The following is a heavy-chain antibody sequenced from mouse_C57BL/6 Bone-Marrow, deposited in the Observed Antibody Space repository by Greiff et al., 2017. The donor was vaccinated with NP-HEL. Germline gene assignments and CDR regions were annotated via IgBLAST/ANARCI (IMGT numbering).Heavy chain of an antibody. CDR2: IDPEDGET. D-gene: IGHD1-1*01. Sequence: EVQLQQSGAELVKPGASAKLSCTASGFNITDSYMHWVKQRTEQGLERIGRIDPEDGETKYAPKFQGKATITADTSSNTAYLQLSSLTSEDTAVYYCARTVVAPYYFDDWGQGTTLTVSS. CDR3: ARTVVAPYYFDD. J-gene: IGHJ2*01. V-gene: IGHV14-2*01. CDR1: GFNITDSY.